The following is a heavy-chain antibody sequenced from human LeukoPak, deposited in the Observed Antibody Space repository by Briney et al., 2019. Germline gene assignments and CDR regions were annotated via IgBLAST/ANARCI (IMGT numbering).Heavy chain of an antibody. D-gene: IGHD3-22*01. J-gene: IGHJ4*02. CDR3: AKSGYYDSSGFPNYFDY. CDR2: ISGSGGST. Sequence: GGSLRLSCAASGFTFSNYAMSWVRQAPGKGLEWVSAISGSGGSTYYADSVKGRFTISRDNSKNTLYLQMNGLRAEDTAVYYCAKSGYYDSSGFPNYFDYWGQGTLVTVSS. CDR1: GFTFSNYA. V-gene: IGHV3-23*01.